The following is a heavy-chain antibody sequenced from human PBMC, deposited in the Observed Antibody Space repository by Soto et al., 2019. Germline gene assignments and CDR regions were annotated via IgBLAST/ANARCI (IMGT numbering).Heavy chain of an antibody. CDR3: ARYDRAPPDDNSGCFDY. J-gene: IGHJ4*02. V-gene: IGHV4-39*01. D-gene: IGHD1-20*01. CDR1: GGSISSSSYY. CDR2: IYYSGST. Sequence: QLQLQESGPGLVKPSETLSLTCTVSGGSISSSSYYWGWIRQPPGKGLEWIGSIYYSGSTYYNPSLKSRVTISVDTSKNQFSLKLSSVTAADTAVYYCARYDRAPPDDNSGCFDYWGQGTLVTVSS.